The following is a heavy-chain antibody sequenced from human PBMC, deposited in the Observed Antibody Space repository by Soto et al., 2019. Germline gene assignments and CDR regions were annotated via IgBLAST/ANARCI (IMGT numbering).Heavy chain of an antibody. Sequence: GESLKISCQVSGYTFAKHWVGWVRQKPGEGPEWMGIIYPDDSDTRYSPSFRGLVTISADKSINTVYLQWTTLKASDSAMYYCARRADSDSAWGRGTLVTVSS. CDR1: GYTFAKHW. J-gene: IGHJ5*02. CDR3: ARRADSDSA. CDR2: IYPDDSDT. D-gene: IGHD2-15*01. V-gene: IGHV5-51*01.